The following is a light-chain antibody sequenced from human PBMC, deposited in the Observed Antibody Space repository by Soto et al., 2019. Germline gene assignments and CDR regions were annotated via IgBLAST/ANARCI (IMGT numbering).Light chain of an antibody. CDR3: QQFDDSRPAFT. CDR2: GAS. J-gene: IGKJ2*01. Sequence: ESVLTQSPGTLSLSPGERATLSCRASQTVNSRYLTWYQHKPGQAPRLLIYGASIRATGIPDRFSGSRSGADFSLTIPRLEPEDSAVYYCQQFDDSRPAFTFGQGTKLEI. CDR1: QTVNSRY. V-gene: IGKV3-20*01.